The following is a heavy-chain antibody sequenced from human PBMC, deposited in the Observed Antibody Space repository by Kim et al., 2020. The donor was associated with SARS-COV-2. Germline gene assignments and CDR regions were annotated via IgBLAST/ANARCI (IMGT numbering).Heavy chain of an antibody. Sequence: GGSLRLSCTAAGFTFDDYAISWVRQGPGKGLEWVGIIRTKPNGGTTDYAASVKGRFTISRDESKITAYLQMNSLKTEDTSVYYCTRFEGYCSRTSCYGWSDPWGQGTLVTVSS. CDR1: GFTFDDYA. CDR2: IRTKPNGGTT. D-gene: IGHD2-2*01. V-gene: IGHV3-49*04. J-gene: IGHJ5*02. CDR3: TRFEGYCSRTSCYGWSDP.